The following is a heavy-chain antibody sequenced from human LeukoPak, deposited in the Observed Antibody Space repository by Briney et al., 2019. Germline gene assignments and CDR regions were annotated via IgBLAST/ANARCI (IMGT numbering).Heavy chain of an antibody. CDR2: IRYDGSNK. CDR3: ARKWELRYYFDY. J-gene: IGHJ4*02. Sequence: GGSLRLSCAASGFTFSGYGIHWVRQAPGKGLEWVAFIRYDGSNKYYADSVKGRFIISRDNSKNTLYLQMNSLRAEDTAVYYCARKWELRYYFDYWGQGTLVTVSS. CDR1: GFTFSGYG. V-gene: IGHV3-30*02. D-gene: IGHD1-26*01.